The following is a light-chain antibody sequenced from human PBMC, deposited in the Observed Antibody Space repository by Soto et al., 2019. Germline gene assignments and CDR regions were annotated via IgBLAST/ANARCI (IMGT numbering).Light chain of an antibody. CDR1: QSLLHSNGYNY. CDR2: LGS. J-gene: IGKJ5*01. Sequence: DIVMTQSPLSLPVTPGEPASISCRSSQSLLHSNGYNYLDWYQQKPGQSPQLLIYLGSTRASGVPDRFSGSGSGTDFTLKISRVEAEDAAVYYCMQALQTPITFGQG. CDR3: MQALQTPIT. V-gene: IGKV2-28*01.